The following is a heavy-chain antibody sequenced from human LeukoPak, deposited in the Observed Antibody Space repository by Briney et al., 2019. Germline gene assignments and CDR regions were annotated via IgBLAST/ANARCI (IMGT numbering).Heavy chain of an antibody. CDR3: ARDCRITMVRGESAY. J-gene: IGHJ4*02. Sequence: ASVKVSCEASGYTFTGYYMHWVRQAPGQGLEWMGWINPNSGGTNYAQKLQGRVTMTRDTSISTAYMELSRLRSDDTAVYYCARDCRITMVRGESAYWGQGTLVTVSS. V-gene: IGHV1-2*02. D-gene: IGHD3-10*01. CDR1: GYTFTGYY. CDR2: INPNSGGT.